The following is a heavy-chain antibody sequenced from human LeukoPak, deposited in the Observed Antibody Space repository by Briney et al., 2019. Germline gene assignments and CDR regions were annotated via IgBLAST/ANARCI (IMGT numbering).Heavy chain of an antibody. V-gene: IGHV1-8*01. CDR3: AKAGILVTMNADWFDP. CDR2: MNPNSGNT. Sequence: GASVKVSCKASGYTFTSYDISWVRQATGQGLEWMGWMNPNSGNTGYAQKFQGRVTMTRDTSISTAYMELSSLRSEDTAVYYCAKAGILVTMNADWFDPWGQGTLVTVSS. J-gene: IGHJ5*02. CDR1: GYTFTSYD. D-gene: IGHD5-12*01.